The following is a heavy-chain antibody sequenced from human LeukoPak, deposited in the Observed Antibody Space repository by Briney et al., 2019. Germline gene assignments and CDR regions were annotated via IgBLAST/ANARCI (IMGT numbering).Heavy chain of an antibody. CDR3: ARDDNSSGYYPDY. D-gene: IGHD3-22*01. V-gene: IGHV3-30-3*01. CDR1: GFTFSSYA. J-gene: IGHJ4*02. Sequence: PGGSLRLSCAASGFTFSSYAMHWVRQAPGEGLEWVAVISYDGSNKYYADSVKGRFTISRDNSKNTLYLQMNSLRAEDTAVYYCARDDNSSGYYPDYWGQGTLVTVSS. CDR2: ISYDGSNK.